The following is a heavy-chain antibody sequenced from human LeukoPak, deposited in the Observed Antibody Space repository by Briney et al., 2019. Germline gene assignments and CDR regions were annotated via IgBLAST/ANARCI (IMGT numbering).Heavy chain of an antibody. CDR1: GGTFSSYA. D-gene: IGHD6-13*01. J-gene: IGHJ4*02. CDR3: ARVDIAARAFDY. V-gene: IGHV1-69*05. CDR2: IIPIFGTA. Sequence: EASVKVSCKASGGTFSSYAISWVRQAPGQGREWMGGIIPIFGTANYAQKFQGRVTITTDESTSTAYMELSSLRSEDTAVYYCARVDIAARAFDYWGQGTLVTVSS.